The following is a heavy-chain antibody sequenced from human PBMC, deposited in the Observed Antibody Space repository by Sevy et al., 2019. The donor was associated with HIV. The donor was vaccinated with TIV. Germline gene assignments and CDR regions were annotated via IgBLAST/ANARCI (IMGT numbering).Heavy chain of an antibody. V-gene: IGHV4-39*01. CDR2: VHYRGST. CDR3: ARHDGVNPEYFDS. D-gene: IGHD4-17*01. CDR1: VSSGPISTSNSY. J-gene: IGHJ4*02. Sequence: SETLSLSCTVSVSSGPISTSNSYWGWIRQPPGKGLEWIGSVHYRGSTYYHPSLKSRVTISIHPSRNLFSLELKSVTAADTAFYFCARHDGVNPEYFDSWGRGILVTVSS.